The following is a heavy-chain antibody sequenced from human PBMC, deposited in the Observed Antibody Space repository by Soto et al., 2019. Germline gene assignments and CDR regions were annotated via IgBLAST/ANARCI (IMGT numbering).Heavy chain of an antibody. V-gene: IGHV3-33*08. J-gene: IGHJ3*02. CDR1: GFTFSNYA. CDR2: IWYDGSNK. CDR3: VRVRGDGYNLDAFDI. Sequence: QVQLVESGGGVVQPGRSLRLSCAASGFTFSNYAIHWVRQAPGKGLEWVAVIWYDGSNKYFADSIKGRFTISRDNSKNTLYLQMTSLRAEDTAVYYCVRVRGDGYNLDAFDIWGQGTMVTVSS. D-gene: IGHD3-10*01.